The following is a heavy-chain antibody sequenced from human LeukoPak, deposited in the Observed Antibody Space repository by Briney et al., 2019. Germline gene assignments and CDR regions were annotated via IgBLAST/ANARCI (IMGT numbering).Heavy chain of an antibody. CDR3: ARGQRWFDP. CDR1: GGTFSSYA. V-gene: IGHV1-69*04. Sequence: ASVKVSCKASGGTFSSYAISWVRQAPGQGLEWMGRIIPILGIANYAQKFQGRVTITADKSTSTAYMELSSLRSEDTVVYYCARGQRWFDPWGQGTLVTVSS. D-gene: IGHD5-18*01. J-gene: IGHJ5*02. CDR2: IIPILGIA.